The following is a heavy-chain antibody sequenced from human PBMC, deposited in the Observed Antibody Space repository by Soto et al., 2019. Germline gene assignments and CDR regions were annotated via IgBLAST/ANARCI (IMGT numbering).Heavy chain of an antibody. D-gene: IGHD5-18*01. CDR2: FDPEDGET. J-gene: IGHJ4*02. V-gene: IGHV1-24*01. CDR1: GYTLTELS. CDR3: ATDSAGYGYGWSLAY. Sequence: QVQLVQSGAEVKKPGASVKVSCKVSGYTLTELSMHWVRQAPGKGLEWMGGFDPEDGETIYAKKSQGRVNNTEDTSTDTAHMDLGSMISEDTAVYYCATDSAGYGYGWSLAYWGQGTLVTVSS.